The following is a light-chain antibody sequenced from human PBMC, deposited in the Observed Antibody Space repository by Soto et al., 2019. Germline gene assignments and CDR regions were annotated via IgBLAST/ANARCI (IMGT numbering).Light chain of an antibody. CDR2: MGS. CDR1: QSLLHKNGNNY. Sequence: DIVMTQSPLSLPVTPGEAASISCRSSQSLLHKNGNNYFNWYLQKPGQSPQLLIYMGSKRASGVPDRFSGSGSGTDFTLTISRLEPEDFALYYCQQYDKSVLTFGGGTKVEIK. CDR3: QQYDKSVLT. V-gene: IGKV2-28*01. J-gene: IGKJ4*01.